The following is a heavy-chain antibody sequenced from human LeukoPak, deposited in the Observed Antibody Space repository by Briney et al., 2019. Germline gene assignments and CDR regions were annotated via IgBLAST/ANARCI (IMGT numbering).Heavy chain of an antibody. CDR2: MNPNSGNT. D-gene: IGHD3-10*01. V-gene: IGHV1-8*01. CDR1: GFTFPSHD. Sequence: ASVKVSCKASGFTFPSHDYNWVRQAPGQGLEWMGWMNPNSGNTGYAQKFQGRVTMTRDTSITTVYMERSSLTSEDTAVYYCARDARGAGGGEGGFDIWGQGTMVTVSS. CDR3: ARDARGAGGGEGGFDI. J-gene: IGHJ3*02.